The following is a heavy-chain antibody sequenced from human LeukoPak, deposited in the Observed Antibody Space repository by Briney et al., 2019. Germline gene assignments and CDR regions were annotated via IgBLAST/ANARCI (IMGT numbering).Heavy chain of an antibody. J-gene: IGHJ4*02. Sequence: SETLSLTCAVYGGSFSGYYWSWIRQPPGKGLEWIGEINHSGSTNYNPSLKSRVTISVDTSKNQFSLKLSSVTAADTAVYYCGRGCYYYDSSGYYYPNFDYWGQGTLVTVSS. CDR2: INHSGST. V-gene: IGHV4-34*01. CDR3: GRGCYYYDSSGYYYPNFDY. CDR1: GGSFSGYY. D-gene: IGHD3-22*01.